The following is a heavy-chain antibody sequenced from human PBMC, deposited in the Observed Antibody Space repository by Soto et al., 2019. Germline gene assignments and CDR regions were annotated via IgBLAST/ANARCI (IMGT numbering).Heavy chain of an antibody. J-gene: IGHJ5*02. CDR2: IFYTGNT. CDR3: ARDSGYNYGYFRWFDP. D-gene: IGHD5-18*01. V-gene: IGHV4-59*01. CDR1: GGSISNNY. Sequence: SETLSLTCTVSGGSISNNYWSWIRQPPGKGLEWIGHIFYTGNTNYNPALESRVTISVDTSKNQFSLKLSSVTAADTAFYYCARDSGYNYGYFRWFDPWGQGTLVTVSS.